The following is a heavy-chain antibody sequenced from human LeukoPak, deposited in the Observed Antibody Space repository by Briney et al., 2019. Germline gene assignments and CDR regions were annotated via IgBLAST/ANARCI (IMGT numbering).Heavy chain of an antibody. Sequence: GGSLRLSCAASGFTFSSYWMNWVRQAPGKGLVWVSRIASDGSSTTYADSVKGRFSISRDNAKNTLYLQMNSLRVEDTAVYYCARDLPSSSSGGGDYWGQGTLVTVSS. CDR3: ARDLPSSSSGGGDY. CDR1: GFTFSSYW. J-gene: IGHJ4*02. CDR2: IASDGSST. V-gene: IGHV3-74*01. D-gene: IGHD6-6*01.